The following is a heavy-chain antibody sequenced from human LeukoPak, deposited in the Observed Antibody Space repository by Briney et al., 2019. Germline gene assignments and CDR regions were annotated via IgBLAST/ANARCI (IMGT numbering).Heavy chain of an antibody. V-gene: IGHV4-59*01. Sequence: SETLSLTCTVSGGSISSYYWSWIRQPPGKGLEWIGYIYYSGSTNYNPSLKSRVTISVDTSKNQLSLKLSSVTAADTAVYYCATSGYDSSGYILAFDIWGQGTMVTVSS. J-gene: IGHJ3*02. CDR2: IYYSGST. CDR3: ATSGYDSSGYILAFDI. CDR1: GGSISSYY. D-gene: IGHD3-22*01.